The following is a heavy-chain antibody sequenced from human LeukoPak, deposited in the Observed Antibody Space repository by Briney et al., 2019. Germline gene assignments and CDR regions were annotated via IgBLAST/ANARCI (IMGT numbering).Heavy chain of an antibody. CDR3: ARDRINTYYYDSSGYDAFDI. J-gene: IGHJ3*02. Sequence: SETLSLTCTVSGDSISNGNYYWSWLRQPAGKGLECIGRIYTSGSTNYNPSLKSRVTISVDTSKNQFSLKLSSVTAADTAVYYCARDRINTYYYDSSGYDAFDIWGQGTMVTVSS. D-gene: IGHD3-22*01. CDR1: GDSISNGNYY. CDR2: IYTSGST. V-gene: IGHV4-61*02.